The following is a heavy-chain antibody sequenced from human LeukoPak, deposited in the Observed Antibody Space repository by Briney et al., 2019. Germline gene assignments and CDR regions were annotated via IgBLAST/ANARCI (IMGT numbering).Heavy chain of an antibody. CDR2: IYSGGTT. Sequence: GGSLRLSCAASGFTVSSNCVNWVRQAPGKGLKWVSVIYSGGTTYYADSVKGRFTISRDNSNNTLYLQMNSLRAEDTAVYYCARGPVTRFEIWGQGTMVTVSS. CDR1: GFTVSSNC. V-gene: IGHV3-53*01. J-gene: IGHJ3*02. CDR3: ARGPVTRFEI. D-gene: IGHD4-17*01.